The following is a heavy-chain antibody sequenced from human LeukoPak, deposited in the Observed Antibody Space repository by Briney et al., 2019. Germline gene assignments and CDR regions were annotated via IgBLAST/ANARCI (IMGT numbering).Heavy chain of an antibody. V-gene: IGHV1-69*01. CDR2: IIPIFGTA. J-gene: IGHJ5*02. Sequence: ASVKVSCKASGGTFSSYAISWVRQAPGQGLEWMGGIIPIFGTANYAQKFQGRVTITADESTSTAYMELSSLRSEDTAVYYCARGRLRATDDHWFDPWGQGTLVTVSS. CDR1: GGTFSSYA. CDR3: ARGRLRATDDHWFDP. D-gene: IGHD1-26*01.